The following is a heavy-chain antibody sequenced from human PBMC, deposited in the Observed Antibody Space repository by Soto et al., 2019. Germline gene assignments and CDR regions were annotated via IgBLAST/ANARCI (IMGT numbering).Heavy chain of an antibody. V-gene: IGHV4-30-2*01. CDR1: GGSLSGATYS. CDR3: ARSREFDY. J-gene: IGHJ4*02. CDR2: IFPSGTT. Sequence: PSETLSLTCGVPGGSLSGATYSWNWIRQPPGKGLKWIGYIFPSGTTYYNPSLKSRVTISIDVSKNQFSLSLRSLTAADTAVYYCARSREFDYWSQGTLVTVSS.